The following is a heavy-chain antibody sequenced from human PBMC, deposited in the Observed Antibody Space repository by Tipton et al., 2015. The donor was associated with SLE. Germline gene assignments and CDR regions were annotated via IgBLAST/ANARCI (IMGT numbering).Heavy chain of an antibody. Sequence: QSGPEVKKPGESLKISCKASGYTFTSYWIGWVRQLPGKGLEWLGIIYPGDSDTTYSPSFQGQVTFSADKSISTAYLQWSSLKPSDTAMYYCARGYNFDSSGYYSGAFDVWGQGTMVTVSS. J-gene: IGHJ3*01. D-gene: IGHD3-22*01. CDR2: IYPGDSDT. V-gene: IGHV5-51*03. CDR3: ARGYNFDSSGYYSGAFDV. CDR1: GYTFTSYW.